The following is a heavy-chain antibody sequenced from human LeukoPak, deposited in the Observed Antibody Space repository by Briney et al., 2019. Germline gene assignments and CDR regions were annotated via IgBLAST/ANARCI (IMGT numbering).Heavy chain of an antibody. CDR2: INSDGSGI. D-gene: IGHD6-19*01. Sequence: GESLRLSCTASGFTFSSFWMHWVRQAPGKGLVWVSRINSDGSGIRYADSVKGRFTISRDNAKNTLYLQMNSLRAEDTAVYYCARERRTSGWYDAFDMRGQGTMVTVSS. CDR3: ARERRTSGWYDAFDM. J-gene: IGHJ3*02. V-gene: IGHV3-74*01. CDR1: GFTFSSFW.